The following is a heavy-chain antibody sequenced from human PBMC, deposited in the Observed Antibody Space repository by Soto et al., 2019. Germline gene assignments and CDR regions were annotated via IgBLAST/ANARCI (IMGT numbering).Heavy chain of an antibody. Sequence: PSETLSLTCTVSGGSISSYYWSWIRQPPGKGLEWIGYIYYSGSTNYNPSLKSRVTISVDTSKNQFSLKLSSVTAADTAVYYCAIQVQVFTIFGVVTGATDWFDPWGQGTLVTVSS. CDR2: IYYSGST. D-gene: IGHD3-3*01. CDR3: AIQVQVFTIFGVVTGATDWFDP. V-gene: IGHV4-59*08. J-gene: IGHJ5*02. CDR1: GGSISSYY.